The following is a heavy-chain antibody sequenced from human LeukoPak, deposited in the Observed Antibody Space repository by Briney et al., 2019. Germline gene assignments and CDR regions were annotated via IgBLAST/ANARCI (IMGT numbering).Heavy chain of an antibody. CDR1: GFTFSSYA. J-gene: IGHJ4*02. CDR3: ARESSGVLGFDS. Sequence: GGSLRLSCAASGFTFSSYAMSWVRQAPGKGLEWVSAISGSGGSTYYADSVKGRFTISRDNVKNSLYLQMNSLRDEDTAVYYCARESSGVLGFDSWGQGTLVTVSS. CDR2: ISGSGGST. V-gene: IGHV3-23*01. D-gene: IGHD3-10*01.